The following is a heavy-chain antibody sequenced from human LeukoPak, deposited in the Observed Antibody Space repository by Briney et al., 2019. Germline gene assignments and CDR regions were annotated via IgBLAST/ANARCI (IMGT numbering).Heavy chain of an antibody. CDR1: EFTFVRYA. CDR3: VRDPSYGSSWYYYMDV. V-gene: IGHV3-48*04. CDR2: IGSSSFKI. D-gene: IGHD6-13*01. Sequence: GGSLRLSCAASEFTFVRYAMNWVRQAPGKGLEWVSHIGSSSFKIGYADSVKGRFTISRDNSKNSLYLQMDSLRVEDTAVYYCVRDPSYGSSWYYYMDVWGKGTTVTVSS. J-gene: IGHJ6*03.